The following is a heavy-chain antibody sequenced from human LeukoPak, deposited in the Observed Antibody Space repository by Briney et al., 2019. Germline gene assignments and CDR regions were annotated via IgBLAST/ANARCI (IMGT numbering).Heavy chain of an antibody. CDR3: ARLGSSWARKRGGYYYYYMDV. Sequence: GASVKVSCKASGYTFTGYYMHWVRQAPGQGLEWMGWINPNSGGTNYAQKFQGRVTMTRDTSISTAYMELSRLRSDDTAVYYCARLGSSWARKRGGYYYYYMDVWGKGTTVTISS. J-gene: IGHJ6*03. CDR2: INPNSGGT. D-gene: IGHD6-13*01. V-gene: IGHV1-2*02. CDR1: GYTFTGYY.